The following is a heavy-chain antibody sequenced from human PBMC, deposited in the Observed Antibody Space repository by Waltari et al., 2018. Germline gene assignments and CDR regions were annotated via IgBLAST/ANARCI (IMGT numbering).Heavy chain of an antibody. CDR1: GFTFSSYA. CDR3: ARPDYDILGFDP. V-gene: IGHV3-30*01. J-gene: IGHJ5*02. CDR2: ISYDGSNK. D-gene: IGHD3-9*01. Sequence: QVQLVESGGGVVQPGMSLRLSCAASGFTFSSYAMHWVRQAPGEGLEWVAVISYDGSNKYYADSVKGRFTISRDNSKNTLYLQMNSLRAEDTAVYYCARPDYDILGFDPWGQGTLVTVSS.